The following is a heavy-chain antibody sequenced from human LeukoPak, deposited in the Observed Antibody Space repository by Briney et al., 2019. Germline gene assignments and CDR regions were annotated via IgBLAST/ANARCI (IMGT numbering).Heavy chain of an antibody. CDR1: GGSISSGSYY. Sequence: PSETLSLTCTVSGGSISSGSYYWSWIRQPAGKGPEWIGRIYTSGSTNYNPSLKSRVTISVDTSKNQFSLKLSSVTAADTAVYYCARESYYYDSSGPEPLFDYWGQGTLVTVSS. J-gene: IGHJ4*02. V-gene: IGHV4-61*02. D-gene: IGHD3-22*01. CDR2: IYTSGST. CDR3: ARESYYYDSSGPEPLFDY.